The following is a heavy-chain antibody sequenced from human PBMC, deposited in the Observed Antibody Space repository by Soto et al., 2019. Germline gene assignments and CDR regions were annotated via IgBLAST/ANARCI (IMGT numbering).Heavy chain of an antibody. J-gene: IGHJ6*03. Sequence: QVQLVESGGGVVQPGRSLRLSCVGSGFSFSSYDMNWVRQAPGTGLEWVALMSYDGSKKYYGDSVRGRVTISRENSKNTLYLQMDHMRPEDTAIYYCAKDLKPGSRWSLGGVEHCMDVWGRGNTVSVSS. CDR1: GFSFSSYD. V-gene: IGHV3-30*18. CDR2: MSYDGSKK. CDR3: AKDLKPGSRWSLGGVEHCMDV. D-gene: IGHD3-16*01.